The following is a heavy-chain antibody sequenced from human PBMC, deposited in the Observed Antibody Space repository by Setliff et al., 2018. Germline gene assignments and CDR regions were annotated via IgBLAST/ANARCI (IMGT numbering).Heavy chain of an antibody. CDR3: TRASMGGGWYGLGDY. Sequence: GGSLRLSCAASGFTFTSYWMSWVRQAPGKGLEWVANIKQNGIAKYYVDSVEGRFTISRDNAKSSLSLQMDSLRVEDTAVYYCTRASMGGGWYGLGDYWGQGTLVTVSS. CDR1: GFTFTSYW. V-gene: IGHV3-7*01. CDR2: IKQNGIAK. D-gene: IGHD6-19*01. J-gene: IGHJ4*02.